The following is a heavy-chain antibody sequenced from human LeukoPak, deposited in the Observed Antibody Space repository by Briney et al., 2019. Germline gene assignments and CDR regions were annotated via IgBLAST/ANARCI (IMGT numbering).Heavy chain of an antibody. V-gene: IGHV4-39*07. Sequence: SETLSLTCTVSSGSISSSNYFWGWIRQPPGKGLEWIGIIYYVGNTYYNPSLKSRVTISVDTSKNQFSLKLSSVTAADTAVYYCARGIGPFDPWGQGTLVTVSS. CDR3: ARGIGPFDP. CDR1: SGSISSSNYF. D-gene: IGHD2-15*01. J-gene: IGHJ5*02. CDR2: IYYVGNT.